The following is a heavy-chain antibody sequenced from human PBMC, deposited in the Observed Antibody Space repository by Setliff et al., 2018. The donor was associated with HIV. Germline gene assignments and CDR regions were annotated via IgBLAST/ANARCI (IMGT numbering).Heavy chain of an antibody. D-gene: IGHD1-26*01. CDR1: GSTFSTYW. V-gene: IGHV3-23*01. CDR3: AKDGEEWELLGSAFDI. CDR2: ISGTGGTT. Sequence: SCTASGSTFSTYWMTWFRQAPGKGLEWVSAISGTGGTTNYADSVKGRFTISRDNSKNTLYLQMNSLRAEDTAVYYCAKDGEEWELLGSAFDIWGQGTMVTVSS. J-gene: IGHJ3*02.